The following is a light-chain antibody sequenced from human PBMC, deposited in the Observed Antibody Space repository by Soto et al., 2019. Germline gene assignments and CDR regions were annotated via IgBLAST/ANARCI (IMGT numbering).Light chain of an antibody. V-gene: IGKV1-5*03. J-gene: IGKJ4*01. CDR2: KAS. Sequence: DIQMTQSPSTLSASVGDRVTITCRASQSISSWLAWYQQKPGKAPKLLIYKASSLESGIPSSFSGSGSGTECSLTNGNRQPVVFETKCENQANCYCLPSGGGLRVE. CDR1: QSISSW. CDR3: NQANCYCLP.